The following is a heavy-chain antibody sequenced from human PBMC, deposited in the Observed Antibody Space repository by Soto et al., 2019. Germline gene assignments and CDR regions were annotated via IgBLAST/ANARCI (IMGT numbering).Heavy chain of an antibody. CDR1: GGTFSSYA. J-gene: IGHJ6*02. Sequence: QVQLVQSGAEVKKPGSSVKVSRKASGGTFSSYAISWVRQAPGQGLEWMGGIIPIFGTANYAQKFQGRVTITADESTSTAYMELSSLRSEDTAVYYCARVGPYYYGSGSTYGMDVWGQGTTVTVSS. V-gene: IGHV1-69*01. CDR3: ARVGPYYYGSGSTYGMDV. CDR2: IIPIFGTA. D-gene: IGHD3-10*01.